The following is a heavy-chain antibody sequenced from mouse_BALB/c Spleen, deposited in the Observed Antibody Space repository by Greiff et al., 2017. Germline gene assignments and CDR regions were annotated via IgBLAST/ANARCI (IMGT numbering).Heavy chain of an antibody. Sequence: QVHVKQSGAELVRPGTSVKVSCKASGYAFTNYLIEWVKQRPGQGLEWIGVINPGSGGTNYNEKFKGKATLTADKSSSTAYMQLSSLTSDDSAVYFCARGRFSFAYWGQGTLVTVSA. CDR1: GYAFTNYL. CDR3: ARGRFSFAY. J-gene: IGHJ3*01. CDR2: INPGSGGT. V-gene: IGHV1-54*03.